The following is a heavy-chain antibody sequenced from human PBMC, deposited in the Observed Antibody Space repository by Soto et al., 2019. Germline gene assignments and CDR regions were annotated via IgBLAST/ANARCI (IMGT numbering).Heavy chain of an antibody. CDR3: ARGGDGGYDW. J-gene: IGHJ4*02. CDR1: GGSISSGDYY. CDR2: IYYSGST. Sequence: SETLSLTCTVSGGSISSGDYYWSWIRQPPGKGLEWIGYIYYSGSTYYNPSLKSRVTISVDTSKNQFSLKLSSVTAADTAVYYSARGGDGGYDWWGQGTLVTVSS. V-gene: IGHV4-30-4*01. D-gene: IGHD5-12*01.